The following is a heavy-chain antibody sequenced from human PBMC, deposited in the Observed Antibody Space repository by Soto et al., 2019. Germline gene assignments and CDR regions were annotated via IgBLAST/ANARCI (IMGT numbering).Heavy chain of an antibody. D-gene: IGHD6-19*01. CDR3: ARGRQWLVRGGWYFDY. V-gene: IGHV1-18*01. J-gene: IGHJ4*02. CDR1: GYTFTSYG. Sequence: EASVKVSCKASGYTFTSYGISWVRQAPGQGLEWMGWISAYNGNTNYAQKLQGRVTMTTDTSTSTAYMELRSLRSDDTAVYYCARGRQWLVRGGWYFDYWGQGTLVTVSS. CDR2: ISAYNGNT.